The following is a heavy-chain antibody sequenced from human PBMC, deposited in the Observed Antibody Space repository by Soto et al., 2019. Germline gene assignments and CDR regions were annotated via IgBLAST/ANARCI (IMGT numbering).Heavy chain of an antibody. CDR2: IYYTGNT. D-gene: IGHD3-22*01. J-gene: IGHJ5*02. Sequence: QVQLQESGPGLVKPSQTLSLTCTVSGGSISSHDYYWSWLRQYPGMGLEWIGYIYYTGNTYLNPSRKSRLNISVDTSKNEFSLRLSSVTAADTALYYCARDVRHYDGRGTYCEWFDPWGQGTLVTVSS. CDR3: ARDVRHYDGRGTYCEWFDP. CDR1: GGSISSHDYY. V-gene: IGHV4-31*03.